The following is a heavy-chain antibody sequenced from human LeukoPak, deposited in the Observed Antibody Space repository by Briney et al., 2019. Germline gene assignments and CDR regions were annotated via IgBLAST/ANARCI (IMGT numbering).Heavy chain of an antibody. D-gene: IGHD3-9*01. Sequence: GGSLRLSCAASGFTFSSHAMHWVRQAPGKGLEWVALMSYDGSNEDYADSVKGRFTVSRDNSKDTPYLQMNSLRPEDTAVYYCAKEGRYHHFDSWGQGTLVTVSS. CDR2: MSYDGSNE. V-gene: IGHV3-30*18. CDR1: GFTFSSHA. J-gene: IGHJ4*02. CDR3: AKEGRYHHFDS.